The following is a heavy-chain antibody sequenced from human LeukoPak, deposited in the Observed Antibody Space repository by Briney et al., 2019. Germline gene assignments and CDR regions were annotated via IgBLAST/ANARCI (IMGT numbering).Heavy chain of an antibody. CDR3: ARGEWLLPYFDY. CDR2: IYYSGST. Sequence: PSETLSLTCTASGGSISSYYWSWIRQPPGKGLEWIGYIYYSGSTNYNPSLKSRVTISVDTSKNQFSLKLSSVTAADTAVYYCARGEWLLPYFDYWGQGTLVTVSS. J-gene: IGHJ4*02. CDR1: GGSISSYY. V-gene: IGHV4-59*01. D-gene: IGHD3-3*01.